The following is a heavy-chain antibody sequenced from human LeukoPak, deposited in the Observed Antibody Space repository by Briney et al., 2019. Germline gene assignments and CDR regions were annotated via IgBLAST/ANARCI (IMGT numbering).Heavy chain of an antibody. D-gene: IGHD6-13*01. CDR3: ARDFSSSWYSDFDY. CDR2: INSDGSST. Sequence: GGSLRLSCAASGFTFSRYWMHWVRQAPGKGLVCVTRINSDGSSTRYADSVKGRFTISRDNAMNTLYVQMNSLRAEDTAVYYCARDFSSSWYSDFDYWGQGTLVTVSS. CDR1: GFTFSRYW. V-gene: IGHV3-74*01. J-gene: IGHJ4*02.